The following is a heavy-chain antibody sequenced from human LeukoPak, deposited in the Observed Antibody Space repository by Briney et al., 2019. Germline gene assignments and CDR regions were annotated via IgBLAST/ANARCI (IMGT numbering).Heavy chain of an antibody. CDR2: IYGGGST. Sequence: PGGSLRLSCAASGFTVSSDYMSWVRQAPGKGLEWVSVIYGGGSTYYADSVKGRFTISRDKSKNTAYLQMNSLRSEDTAMYYCARNWFDPWGQGTLVTVSS. J-gene: IGHJ5*02. CDR3: ARNWFDP. CDR1: GFTVSSDY. V-gene: IGHV3-53*05.